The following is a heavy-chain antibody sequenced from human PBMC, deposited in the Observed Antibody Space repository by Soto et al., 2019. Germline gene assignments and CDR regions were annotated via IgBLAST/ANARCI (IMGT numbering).Heavy chain of an antibody. CDR1: GFSLSTSGVG. D-gene: IGHD6-6*01. CDR2: IYWDDDK. V-gene: IGHV2-5*02. J-gene: IGHJ4*02. Sequence: ASGPTLVNPTQTLTLTCTFSGFSLSTSGVGVGWIRQPPGKALEWLALIYWDDDKRYSPSLKSRLTITKDTSKNQVVLTMTNMDPVDTATYYCAHRQYSSSSITGSSGYYFDYWGQGTLVTVSS. CDR3: AHRQYSSSSITGSSGYYFDY.